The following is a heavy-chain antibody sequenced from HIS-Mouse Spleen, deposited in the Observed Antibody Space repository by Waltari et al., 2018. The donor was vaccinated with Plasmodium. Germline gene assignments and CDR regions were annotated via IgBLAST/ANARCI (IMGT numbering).Heavy chain of an antibody. CDR1: GGSFSGSY. Sequence: QVQLQQWGAGLLKPSETLSLTCAVSGGSFSGSYWSWLRQPPGQGLEWIGEINQSGSTNYNPSLKSRVTISVDTSKNQFSLKLSSVTAADTAVYYCARAYYDFWSGYRFDYWGQGTLVTVSS. CDR3: ARAYYDFWSGYRFDY. V-gene: IGHV4-34*01. J-gene: IGHJ4*02. D-gene: IGHD3-3*01. CDR2: INQSGST.